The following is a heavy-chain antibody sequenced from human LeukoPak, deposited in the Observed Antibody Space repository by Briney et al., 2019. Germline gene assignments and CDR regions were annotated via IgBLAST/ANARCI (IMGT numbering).Heavy chain of an antibody. CDR1: GFTFSSYA. Sequence: GGSLRLSCAASGFTFSSYAMSWVRQAPGKGLEWVSAISGSGVSTYYADSVKGRFTISRHNSKNTLYLQMNSLRAEDTAVYYCARGRRERGGDWTGVHFDIWGQGTMVTVSS. D-gene: IGHD2-21*02. J-gene: IGHJ3*02. V-gene: IGHV3-23*01. CDR3: ARGRRERGGDWTGVHFDI. CDR2: ISGSGVST.